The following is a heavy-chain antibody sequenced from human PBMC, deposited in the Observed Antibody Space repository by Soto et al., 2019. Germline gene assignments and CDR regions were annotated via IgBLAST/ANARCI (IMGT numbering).Heavy chain of an antibody. CDR1: GDTFDSYT. D-gene: IGHD3-10*01. Sequence: QVQLVQSGAEVRKPGSSAKVSCKASGDTFDSYTLSWVRQAPGQGLEWMGRIIPILGITNYALRFQGRVTLTADMSTSTAYMELSGLRSGDTAIYFCARDSYYYVSSKGGGYWGQGTLVTVSS. CDR2: IIPILGIT. V-gene: IGHV1-69*08. J-gene: IGHJ4*02. CDR3: ARDSYYYVSSKGGGY.